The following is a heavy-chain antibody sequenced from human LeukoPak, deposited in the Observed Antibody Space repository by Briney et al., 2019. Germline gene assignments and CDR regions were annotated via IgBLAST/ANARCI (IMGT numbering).Heavy chain of an antibody. V-gene: IGHV3-7*03. CDR3: ARERTYYDILTGYYNAFDI. J-gene: IGHJ3*02. Sequence: PGGTLRLSCAASGFTFSSYWMSWVRQAPGKGLEWVANIKQDGSEKYYVDSVKDRFTISRDNAKNSLYLKMNRLRAEATAVYYCARERTYYDILTGYYNAFDIWGQGTMVPVSS. CDR2: IKQDGSEK. D-gene: IGHD3-9*01. CDR1: GFTFSSYW.